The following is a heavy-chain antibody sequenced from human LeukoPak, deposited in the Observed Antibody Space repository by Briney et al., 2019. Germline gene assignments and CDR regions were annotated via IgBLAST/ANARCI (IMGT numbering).Heavy chain of an antibody. D-gene: IGHD2-15*01. CDR3: ARGPVVAATLSWFDP. CDR2: IYYSGST. J-gene: IGHJ5*02. V-gene: IGHV4-39*07. CDR1: GDSITSGSYY. Sequence: SETLSLTCTVSGDSITSGSYYWGWIRQPPGKGLEWIGSIYYSGSTYYNPSLKSRVTISVDTSKNQFSLKLSSVTAADTAVYYCARGPVVAATLSWFDPWGQGTLVTVSS.